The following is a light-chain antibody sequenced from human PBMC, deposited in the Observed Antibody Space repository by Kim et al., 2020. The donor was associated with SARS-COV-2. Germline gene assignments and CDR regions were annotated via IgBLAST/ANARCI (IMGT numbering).Light chain of an antibody. CDR2: LNSDGSP. Sequence: SVNLTCTLSRAHSNYATACHQQKPEKGPRYLMKLNSDGSPSRGAGLPARFSGSSSGTERYLTISSLQSEDEADYYCQTWGTGIQVFGGGTQLTVL. CDR1: RAHSNYA. J-gene: IGLJ3*02. CDR3: QTWGTGIQV. V-gene: IGLV4-69*01.